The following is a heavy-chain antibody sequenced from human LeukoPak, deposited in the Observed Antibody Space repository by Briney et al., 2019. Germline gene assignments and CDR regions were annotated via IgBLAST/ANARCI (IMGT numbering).Heavy chain of an antibody. Sequence: GGSLRLSCAASGFTFSSYGMHWVRQAPGKGLEWVAVIWYDGSNKYYADSVKGRFTISRDNSKNTLYLQMNSLRAEDTAVYYCARLDYGDNSAHPSVDYWGQGTLVTVSS. CDR3: ARLDYGDNSAHPSVDY. D-gene: IGHD4-23*01. CDR2: IWYDGSNK. V-gene: IGHV3-33*01. CDR1: GFTFSSYG. J-gene: IGHJ4*02.